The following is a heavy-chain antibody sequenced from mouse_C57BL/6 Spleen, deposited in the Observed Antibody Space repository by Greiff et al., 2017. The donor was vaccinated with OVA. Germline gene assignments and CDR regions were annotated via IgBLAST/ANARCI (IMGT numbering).Heavy chain of an antibody. CDR2: ISSGGDYI. V-gene: IGHV5-9-1*02. J-gene: IGHJ1*03. CDR3: TREGAGTRWYFDV. Sequence: EVMLVESGEGLVKPGGSLKLSCAASGFTFSSYAMSWVRQTPEKRLEWVAYISSGGDYIYYADTVKGRFTISSDNARNTLYLQMSSLKSEDTAMYYCTREGAGTRWYFDVWGTGTTVTVSS. D-gene: IGHD4-1*01. CDR1: GFTFSSYA.